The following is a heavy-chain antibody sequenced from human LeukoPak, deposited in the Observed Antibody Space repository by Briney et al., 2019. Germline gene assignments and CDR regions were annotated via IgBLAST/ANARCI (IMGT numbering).Heavy chain of an antibody. D-gene: IGHD4-11*01. CDR2: IYHSGIT. Sequence: SETLCLTCAVSRYSISGGYYWGWIRQPPGKGLEWIGRIYHSGITYYNPSLKSRVTISVDTTKNQFCLKLCSVTDADTAVYYSASQGAYSNSNWFDPWGQGTLVTVSS. J-gene: IGHJ5*02. CDR1: RYSISGGYY. CDR3: ASQGAYSNSNWFDP. V-gene: IGHV4-38-2*01.